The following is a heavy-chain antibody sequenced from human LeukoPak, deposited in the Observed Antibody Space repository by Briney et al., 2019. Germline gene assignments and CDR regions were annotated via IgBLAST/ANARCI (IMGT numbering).Heavy chain of an antibody. V-gene: IGHV1-2*06. D-gene: IGHD1-26*01. CDR1: GYTFSGDY. Sequence: ASVKVSCKPSGYTFSGDYVHWVRQAPGQGLECMGRHKPITGGTRYAQKFQGRVDMTRDTSISTAYMELSRVTSDDTAVYFCARDRIVYSGRFASWGEGNLVTVSS. CDR3: ARDRIVYSGRFAS. CDR2: HKPITGGT. J-gene: IGHJ4*02.